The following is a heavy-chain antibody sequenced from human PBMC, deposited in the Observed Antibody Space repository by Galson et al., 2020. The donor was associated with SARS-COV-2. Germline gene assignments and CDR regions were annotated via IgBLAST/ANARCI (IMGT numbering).Heavy chain of an antibody. CDR3: ARETLVALDY. D-gene: IGHD2-15*01. J-gene: IGHJ4*02. V-gene: IGHV3-33*01. CDR2: IWYDGSNK. Sequence: GESLKISCAASGFTFSSYGMHWVRQAPGKGLEWVAVIWYDGSNKYYADSVKGRFTISRDNSKNTLYLQMNSLRAEDTAVYYCARETLVALDYWGQGTLVTVSS. CDR1: GFTFSSYG.